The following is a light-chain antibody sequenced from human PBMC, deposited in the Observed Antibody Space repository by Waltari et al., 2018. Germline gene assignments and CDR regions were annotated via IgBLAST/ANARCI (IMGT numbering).Light chain of an antibody. V-gene: IGLV3-10*01. CDR3: YSTDTSGHERV. J-gene: IGLJ3*02. Sequence: SYELTQPPSVSVSPGQTARITCSGDALPKKYGYWYQQKSGQAPVLVIYEDTKRPSGIPGRFSGSSSGTVATLTSSGAQVEDDADYYCYSTDTSGHERVFGGGTRLTVL. CDR2: EDT. CDR1: ALPKKY.